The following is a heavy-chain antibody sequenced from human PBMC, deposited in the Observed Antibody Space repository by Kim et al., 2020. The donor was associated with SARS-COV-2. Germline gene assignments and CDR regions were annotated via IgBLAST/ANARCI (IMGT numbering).Heavy chain of an antibody. Sequence: GGSLRLSCAPSGFSFSNYWMHWVRQAPGKGLVWVSRLNTDGSSASYADSVKGRFTVSRDNAKNTLYLQMNSLRAEDTAVYYCARGHMTFDCWGQGTLVT. D-gene: IGHD2-21*01. CDR3: ARGHMTFDC. J-gene: IGHJ4*02. V-gene: IGHV3-74*01. CDR1: GFSFSNYW. CDR2: LNTDGSSA.